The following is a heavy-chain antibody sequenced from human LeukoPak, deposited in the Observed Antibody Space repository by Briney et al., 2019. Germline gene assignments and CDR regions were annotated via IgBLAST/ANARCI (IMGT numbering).Heavy chain of an antibody. Sequence: GGSLRLSCVASGFTFSDYYMSWTRQAPGKGLEWISYITNSGSTTFYADSVKGRFSISRDNANNSLFLQMNSLRAEDTAVYYCTRDVRLRHKYYYMDVWGKGTTVTVSS. CDR3: TRDVRLRHKYYYMDV. CDR1: GFTFSDYY. J-gene: IGHJ6*03. CDR2: ITNSGSTT. D-gene: IGHD4-17*01. V-gene: IGHV3-11*04.